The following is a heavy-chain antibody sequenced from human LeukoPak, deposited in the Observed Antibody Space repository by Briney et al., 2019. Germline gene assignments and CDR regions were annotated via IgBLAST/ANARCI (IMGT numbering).Heavy chain of an antibody. V-gene: IGHV3-23*01. Sequence: GGSLRLSCAASGFSFSAYAMSWVRQAPGKGLEWVSGIGASGLNTYYADSVKGRFTISRDNSKNTLYLHVNSLRAEDTAVYYCAKDTSIGKYCTSGVCSPFDYWGQGTLVTVSS. CDR1: GFSFSAYA. D-gene: IGHD2-8*01. CDR2: IGASGLNT. CDR3: AKDTSIGKYCTSGVCSPFDY. J-gene: IGHJ4*02.